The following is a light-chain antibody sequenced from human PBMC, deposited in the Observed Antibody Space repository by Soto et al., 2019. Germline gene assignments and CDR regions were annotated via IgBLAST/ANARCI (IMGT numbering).Light chain of an antibody. CDR2: DAS. J-gene: IGKJ4*01. CDR1: QSVRSNY. V-gene: IGKV3-20*01. Sequence: EIGVTQSRDTLFLTTGKRATLPYRASQSVRSNYLAWYQQKPGQAPRFLIYDASSRATGIPDRFSGSGSGTDFTLTISRLEPEDFAVYYCQQYGSSPLTFGGGTKVDIK. CDR3: QQYGSSPLT.